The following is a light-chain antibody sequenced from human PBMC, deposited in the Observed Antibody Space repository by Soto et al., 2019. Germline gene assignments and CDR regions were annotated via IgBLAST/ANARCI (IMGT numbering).Light chain of an antibody. Sequence: IQMTQSPFSVSASVGDRVTITCRASHDISSWLAWYQQKTGKAPKLLIYKTSSLESGVPSTFSGSGSGTEFTLTIISLQPDDIATCYCQPSSSFWTFAQGTKQDI. V-gene: IGKV1-5*03. J-gene: IGKJ1*01. CDR3: QPSSSFWT. CDR2: KTS. CDR1: HDISSW.